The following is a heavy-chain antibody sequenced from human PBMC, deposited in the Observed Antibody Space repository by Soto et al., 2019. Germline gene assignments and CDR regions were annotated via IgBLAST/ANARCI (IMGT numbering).Heavy chain of an antibody. Sequence: ASVKVSCKASGYTFTRYNVHWVRQAPGQGLEWMAIINPSGGTTYYVQKFEGRVTLTTDTSTSTVYMELSSLRSDDTAVYYCATRITVFGLLIPPFDPWGQGTQVTVSS. D-gene: IGHD3-3*01. V-gene: IGHV1-46*01. J-gene: IGHJ5*02. CDR1: GYTFTRYN. CDR3: ATRITVFGLLIPPFDP. CDR2: INPSGGTT.